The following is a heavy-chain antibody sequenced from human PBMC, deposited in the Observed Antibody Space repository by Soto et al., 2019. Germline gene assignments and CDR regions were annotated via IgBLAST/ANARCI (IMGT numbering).Heavy chain of an antibody. J-gene: IGHJ6*04. CDR1: GLTYSTAW. CDR2: INRDGSVT. D-gene: IGHD2-2*01. Sequence: TGGSLRLSCEVSGLTYSTAWMHWVRQAPGKGLVWVSSINRDGSVTNYADSVKGRFTISRDSAEKTLYLQINSLRADDTGVYYCERDDIVVGPYMRIWGEGITVSVYS. CDR3: ERDDIVVGPYMRI. V-gene: IGHV3-74*01.